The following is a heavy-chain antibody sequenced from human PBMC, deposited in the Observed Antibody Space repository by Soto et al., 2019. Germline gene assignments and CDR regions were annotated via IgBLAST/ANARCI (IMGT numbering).Heavy chain of an antibody. CDR3: ASVTRTCISTSCYRYYYGMDV. CDR1: GGSISSYY. D-gene: IGHD2-2*02. CDR2: IYYSGST. V-gene: IGHV4-59*01. J-gene: IGHJ6*02. Sequence: SETLSLTCTVSGGSISSYYWSWIRQPPGKGLEWIGYIYYSGSTNYNPSLKSRVTISVDTSKNQFSLKLSSVTVADTAVYYCASVTRTCISTSCYRYYYGMDVWGQGTTVTVSS.